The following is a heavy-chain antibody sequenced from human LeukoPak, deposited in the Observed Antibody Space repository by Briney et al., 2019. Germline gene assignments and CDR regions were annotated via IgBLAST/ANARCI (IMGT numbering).Heavy chain of an antibody. CDR3: ARDDGNYYDSSGFDY. Sequence: GGSLRLSCAASGFTFSSYGMHWVRQAPGKGLEWVAFIRYDGSNKYYADSVKGRFTISRDNSKNTLYLQMNSLRAEDTAVYYCARDDGNYYDSSGFDYWGQGTLVTVSS. J-gene: IGHJ4*02. CDR2: IRYDGSNK. V-gene: IGHV3-30*02. CDR1: GFTFSSYG. D-gene: IGHD3-22*01.